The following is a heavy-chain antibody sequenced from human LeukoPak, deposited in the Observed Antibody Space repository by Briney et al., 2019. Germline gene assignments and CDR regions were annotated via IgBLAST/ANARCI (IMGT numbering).Heavy chain of an antibody. D-gene: IGHD3-10*01. Sequence: GGSLRLSCAASGFTFTTYVMHWVRQAPGKGLMWVSRISHDGTVTSYADSVKGRFTISRDNAKNTLYLQMNSLRAEDTAVYYCATSGFGSGSYYAAFDYWGQGTLVTVSS. V-gene: IGHV3-74*01. CDR3: ATSGFGSGSYYAAFDY. J-gene: IGHJ4*02. CDR2: ISHDGTVT. CDR1: GFTFTTYV.